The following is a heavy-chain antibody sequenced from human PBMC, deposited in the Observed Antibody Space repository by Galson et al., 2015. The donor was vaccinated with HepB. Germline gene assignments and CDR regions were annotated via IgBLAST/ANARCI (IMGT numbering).Heavy chain of an antibody. V-gene: IGHV3-23*01. CDR3: PKDHGDFMPTQTTGWFDP. CDR2: ISGSGGST. D-gene: IGHD4-11*01. CDR1: GFTFSSYA. J-gene: IGHJ5*02. Sequence: SLRLSCAASGFTFSSYAMSWVRQAPGKGLEWVSAISGSGGSTYYADSVKGRFTISRDNSKNTLYLQMNSLRAEDTAVYYCPKDHGDFMPTQTTGWFDPWGQGTLVTVSS.